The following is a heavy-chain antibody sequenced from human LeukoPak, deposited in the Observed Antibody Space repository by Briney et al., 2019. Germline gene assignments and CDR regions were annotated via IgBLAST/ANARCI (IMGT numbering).Heavy chain of an antibody. CDR1: GFTFSSYG. J-gene: IGHJ4*02. CDR3: AKEGSSWSAYFDF. V-gene: IGHV3-30*18. Sequence: GGSLTLSCAASGFTFSSYGMHWVRQAPGKGLEWVAVMSFDGSDKYYADSVKGRFTISRDNSRNTLYLQMNSLRAEDTAVYSCAKEGSSWSAYFDFWGQGTLVTVSS. CDR2: MSFDGSDK. D-gene: IGHD6-13*01.